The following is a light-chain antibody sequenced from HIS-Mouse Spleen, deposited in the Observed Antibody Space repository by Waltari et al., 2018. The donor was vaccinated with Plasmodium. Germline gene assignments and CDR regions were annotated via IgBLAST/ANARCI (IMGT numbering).Light chain of an antibody. CDR3: CSYAGSSTWV. V-gene: IGLV2-23*01. CDR1: SSHVGSSNI. J-gene: IGLJ3*02. Sequence: QSALTQPASVSGSTVQSITISCTGPSSHVGSSNIVSWYQQHPGKAPKLIIFEGSKRPSGVSNRNSCSKSCNTASLTISGLQAEDEADYYCCSYAGSSTWVFGGGTKLTVL. CDR2: EGS.